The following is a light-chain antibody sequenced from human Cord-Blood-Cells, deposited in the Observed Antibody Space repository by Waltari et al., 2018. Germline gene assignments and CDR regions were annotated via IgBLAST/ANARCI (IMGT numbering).Light chain of an antibody. J-gene: IGKJ1*01. CDR3: QQYNNWPWT. CDR1: QSVSSI. Sequence: EIVMTQSPATLSVSPGERATLSCRASQSVSSILARYQQKPGQAPRLLIYGASTRATGIPARFSGSGSGTEFTLTISSLQSEDFAVYYCQQYNNWPWTFGQGTKVEIK. V-gene: IGKV3-15*01. CDR2: GAS.